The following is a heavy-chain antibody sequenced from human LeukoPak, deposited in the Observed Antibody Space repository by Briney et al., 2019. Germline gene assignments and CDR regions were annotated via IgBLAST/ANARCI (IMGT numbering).Heavy chain of an antibody. CDR1: GFTFKTYS. Sequence: GGSLRLSCAMSGFTFKTYSMNWVRQAPGKGLEWVANIKDDGNEENYVDSVKGRFTISRDNAKTSLYLQMNSLRVEDTAVYYCLRSGFWGQGTLVIVSS. CDR2: IKDDGNEE. J-gene: IGHJ4*02. CDR3: LRSGF. V-gene: IGHV3-7*01. D-gene: IGHD3-3*01.